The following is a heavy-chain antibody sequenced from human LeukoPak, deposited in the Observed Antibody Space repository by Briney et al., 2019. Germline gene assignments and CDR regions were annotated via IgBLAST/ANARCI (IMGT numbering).Heavy chain of an antibody. V-gene: IGHV3-7*01. CDR2: IKQDGSEK. J-gene: IGHJ6*02. Sequence: GGSLRLSCAASGFTFSNYWMTWVRQAPGKGLEWVANIKQDGSEKYYVDSVKGRFTISRDNAKNSLYLQMNSLRAEDTAVYYCARSETTYYYDSSVYFYYYCGMDVWGQGTTVTVSS. CDR3: ARSETTYYYDSSVYFYYYCGMDV. CDR1: GFTFSNYW. D-gene: IGHD3-22*01.